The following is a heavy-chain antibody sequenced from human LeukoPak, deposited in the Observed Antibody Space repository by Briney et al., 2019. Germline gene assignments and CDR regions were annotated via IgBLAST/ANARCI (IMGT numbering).Heavy chain of an antibody. Sequence: SETLSLTCSGSNYSISNSLYWGWLRQPPGKGLEWIGSIYHTGATYYNPSLRSPVTISVDTSKNQFSLEVNSVTAADTAVYYCARDLGLTISANWFDPWGQGTLVTVSS. CDR2: IYHTGAT. J-gene: IGHJ5*02. V-gene: IGHV4-38-2*02. CDR1: NYSISNSLY. D-gene: IGHD3-9*01. CDR3: ARDLGLTISANWFDP.